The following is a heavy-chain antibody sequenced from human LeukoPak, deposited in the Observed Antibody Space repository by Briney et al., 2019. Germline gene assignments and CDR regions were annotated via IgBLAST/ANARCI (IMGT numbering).Heavy chain of an antibody. D-gene: IGHD3-22*01. CDR1: GGSFSDYY. Sequence: KPSETLSLTCAVYGGSFSDYYWSWIRQPPGKGLEWIGEINHSGSTNYNPSLKSRVTISVDTSKNQFSLKLSSVTAADTAVYYCARRRITMIVVVIPNWFDPWGQGTLVTVSS. CDR2: INHSGST. V-gene: IGHV4-34*01. CDR3: ARRRITMIVVVIPNWFDP. J-gene: IGHJ5*02.